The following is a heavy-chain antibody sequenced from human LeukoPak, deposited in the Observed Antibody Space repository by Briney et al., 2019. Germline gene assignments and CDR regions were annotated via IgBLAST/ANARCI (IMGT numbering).Heavy chain of an antibody. CDR3: TTDIGCGGDCYYYYYYGMDV. CDR1: GFTFSNAW. Sequence: PGGSLRLSCAASGFTFSNAWMSWVRQAPGKGLEWVGRIKSKTDGGTTDYAAPVKGRFTISRDDSKNTLYLQMNSLKTEDTAVYYCTTDIGCGGDCYYYYYYGMDVWGKGTTVTVSS. CDR2: IKSKTDGGTT. V-gene: IGHV3-15*01. D-gene: IGHD2-21*02. J-gene: IGHJ6*04.